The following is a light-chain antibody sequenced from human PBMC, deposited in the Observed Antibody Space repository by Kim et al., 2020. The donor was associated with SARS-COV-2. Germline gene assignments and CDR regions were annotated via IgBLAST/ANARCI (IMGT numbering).Light chain of an antibody. V-gene: IGLV4-69*01. Sequence: SVRLTWTQGSEYRPYAVAWHQRLPEKGPRYLMNVASGGSNPRGDGIPDRFSGSSSGAERYLPISSLQPEDEADYYCLTWGPGIRVFGGGTQLTVL. CDR3: LTWGPGIRV. CDR2: VASGGSN. CDR1: SEYRPYA. J-gene: IGLJ2*01.